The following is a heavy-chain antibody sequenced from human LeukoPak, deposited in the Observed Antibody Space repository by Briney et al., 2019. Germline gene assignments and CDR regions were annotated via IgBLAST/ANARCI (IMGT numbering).Heavy chain of an antibody. CDR1: GYTFTGYY. Sequence: GAPVKVSCKASGYTFTGYYMHWVRQAPGQGLEWMGWINPNSGGTNYAQKFQGKVTMTRDTSIGTAYMELSRLRSDDTAVYYCARAYSSSWDYYYYYGMDVWGQGTTVTVSS. CDR3: ARAYSSSWDYYYYYGMDV. J-gene: IGHJ6*02. D-gene: IGHD6-13*01. V-gene: IGHV1-2*02. CDR2: INPNSGGT.